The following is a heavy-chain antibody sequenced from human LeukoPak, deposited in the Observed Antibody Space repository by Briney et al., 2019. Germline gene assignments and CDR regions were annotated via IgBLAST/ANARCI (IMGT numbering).Heavy chain of an antibody. CDR3: AKVTYYYDSSAYGMDV. V-gene: IGHV3-30*18. J-gene: IGHJ6*02. Sequence: PGRSLRLSCVASGFIFSSYGMHWVRQAPGKGLEWVAVISHDGSNEYYADSVKGRFTISRDNAKNTLYLQMGSLRLEDTAVYYCAKVTYYYDSSAYGMDVWGQGTTVTV. D-gene: IGHD3-22*01. CDR1: GFIFSSYG. CDR2: ISHDGSNE.